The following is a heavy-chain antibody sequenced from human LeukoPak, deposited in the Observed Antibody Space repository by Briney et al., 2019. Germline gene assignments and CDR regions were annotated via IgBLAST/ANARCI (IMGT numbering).Heavy chain of an antibody. CDR2: IIPIFGIA. CDR1: GGTFSSYA. Sequence: GASVKVSCKASGGTFSSYAISWVRQAPGQGLEWMGRIIPIFGIANYAQKLQGRVTMTTDTSTSTAYMELRSLRSDDTAVYYCARVDGGGLALVVAVAGPDEGWFDPWGQGTLVTVSS. J-gene: IGHJ5*02. D-gene: IGHD6-19*01. V-gene: IGHV1-69*04. CDR3: ARVDGGGLALVVAVAGPDEGWFDP.